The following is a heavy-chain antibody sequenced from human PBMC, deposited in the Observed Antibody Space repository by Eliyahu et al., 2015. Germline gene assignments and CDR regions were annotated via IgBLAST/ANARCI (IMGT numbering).Heavy chain of an antibody. V-gene: IGHV3-66*01. CDR3: ARARGSGYDTPSYFDY. CDR1: GFPVSSNY. Sequence: EVQLVESGGGLVQPGGSLRLSCAASGFPVSSNYMSWVRQAPGKGLEWVSDMYSGGGTYYADSVKGRFTISRDNSKNTLYLQMNSLRAEDTAVYYCARARGSGYDTPSYFDYWGQGTLVPVSS. CDR2: MYSGGGT. J-gene: IGHJ4*02. D-gene: IGHD3-22*01.